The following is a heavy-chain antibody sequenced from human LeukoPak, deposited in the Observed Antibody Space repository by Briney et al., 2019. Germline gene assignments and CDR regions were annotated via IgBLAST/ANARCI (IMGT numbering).Heavy chain of an antibody. J-gene: IGHJ3*02. CDR2: ISYDGSNK. CDR3: ARDRAAAGFDAFDI. Sequence: GGTLRLSCAASGFAPTSYAMHWVRQAPGKGLEWGAVISYDGSNKYYADSVKGRFTISRDNSKNTLYLQMSSLRAEDTAVYYCARDRAAAGFDAFDIWGQGTMVTVSS. D-gene: IGHD6-13*01. V-gene: IGHV3-30*04. CDR1: GFAPTSYA.